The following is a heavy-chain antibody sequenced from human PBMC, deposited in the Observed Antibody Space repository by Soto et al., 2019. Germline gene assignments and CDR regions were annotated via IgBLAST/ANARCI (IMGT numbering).Heavy chain of an antibody. V-gene: IGHV3-33*01. Sequence: GGSLRLSCAASGFTFSSYGMHWVRRAPGKGLEWVAVIWYDGSNKYYADSVKGRFTISRDNSKNTLYLQMNSLRAEDTAVYYCARERGYCSGGSCYLNGMDVWGQGT. D-gene: IGHD2-15*01. CDR1: GFTFSSYG. J-gene: IGHJ6*02. CDR2: IWYDGSNK. CDR3: ARERGYCSGGSCYLNGMDV.